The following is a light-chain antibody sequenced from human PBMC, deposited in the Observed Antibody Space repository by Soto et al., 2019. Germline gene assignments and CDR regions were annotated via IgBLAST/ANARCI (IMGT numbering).Light chain of an antibody. J-gene: IGKJ1*01. V-gene: IGKV3-15*01. CDR1: QSVSSN. CDR2: GAS. Sequence: EKVMTQSPATVSVSLWERATLSCRASQSVSSNLAWYQQKPGQAPRLLIYGASTRATGIPARFSGSGSGTEFTLTISSLKSEDFAVYYCQQYNNWPRTFGQGTKVDIK. CDR3: QQYNNWPRT.